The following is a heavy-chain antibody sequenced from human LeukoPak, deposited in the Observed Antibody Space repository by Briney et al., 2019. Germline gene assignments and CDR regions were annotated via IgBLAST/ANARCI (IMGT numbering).Heavy chain of an antibody. Sequence: GGSLRLSCAASGFTFSDYYMSWIRQAPGKGLEWVSYISSSGSTIYYADSVKGRFTISRDNAKNSLYLQMNSLRAVDTAVYYCARDHAYYYGSGEFDYWGQGTLVTVSS. V-gene: IGHV3-11*01. CDR2: ISSSGSTI. J-gene: IGHJ4*02. CDR3: ARDHAYYYGSGEFDY. CDR1: GFTFSDYY. D-gene: IGHD3-10*01.